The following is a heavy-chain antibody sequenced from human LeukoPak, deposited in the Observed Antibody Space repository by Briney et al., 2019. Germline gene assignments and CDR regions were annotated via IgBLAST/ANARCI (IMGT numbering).Heavy chain of an antibody. CDR2: ISGSGGST. CDR3: AKSWLRLGGDY. J-gene: IGHJ4*02. CDR1: GFTFSSYG. Sequence: QPGRSLRLSCAASGFTFSSYGMHWVRQAPGKGLEWLSAISGSGGSTYYADSVKGRFTISRDNSKNTLYLQMNSLRAEDTAVYYCAKSWLRLGGDYWGQGTLVTVSS. D-gene: IGHD5-12*01. V-gene: IGHV3-23*01.